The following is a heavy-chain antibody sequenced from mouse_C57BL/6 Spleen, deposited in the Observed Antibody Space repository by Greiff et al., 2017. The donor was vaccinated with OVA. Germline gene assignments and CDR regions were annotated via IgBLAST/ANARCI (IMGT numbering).Heavy chain of an antibody. Sequence: VQLQQSGPVLVKPGASVKMSCKASGYTFTDYYMNWVKQSHGKSLEWIGVINPYNGGTSYNQKFKGKATLTVDKSSSTAYMELNSLTSEDSAVYYCARKGLGRDYAMDYWGQGTSVTVSS. CDR2: INPYNGGT. D-gene: IGHD4-1*01. V-gene: IGHV1-19*01. CDR3: ARKGLGRDYAMDY. CDR1: GYTFTDYY. J-gene: IGHJ4*01.